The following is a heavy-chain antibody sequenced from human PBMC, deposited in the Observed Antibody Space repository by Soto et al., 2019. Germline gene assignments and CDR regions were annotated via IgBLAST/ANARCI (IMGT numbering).Heavy chain of an antibody. CDR1: GGSIDGHN. V-gene: IGHV4-59*08. D-gene: IGHD3-10*01. CDR2: VNSTGGS. Sequence: QVQLHESGPGLVKPSETLSLTCTVSGGSIDGHNCAWFRQTPGKALEWIGYVNSTGGSGYNPSLKDRVTLSMDTSKRQFSLQMRSVTAADTAVYSCVRQGIGNLHGLVDIWGRGTTVTVSS. J-gene: IGHJ6*02. CDR3: VRQGIGNLHGLVDI.